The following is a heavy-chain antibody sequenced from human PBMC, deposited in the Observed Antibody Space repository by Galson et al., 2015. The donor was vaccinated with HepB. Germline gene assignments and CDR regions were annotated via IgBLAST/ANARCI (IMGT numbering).Heavy chain of an antibody. V-gene: IGHV3-9*01. Sequence: SLRLSCAASGFTFDDYAMHWVRQAPGKGLEWVSGISWNSGSVGYADSVKGRFTISRDNAKNSLYLQMNSLRAEDTALYYCAKGPGGQLGFSGFDPWGQGTLVTVSS. J-gene: IGHJ5*02. D-gene: IGHD5-18*01. CDR1: GFTFDDYA. CDR3: AKGPGGQLGFSGFDP. CDR2: ISWNSGSV.